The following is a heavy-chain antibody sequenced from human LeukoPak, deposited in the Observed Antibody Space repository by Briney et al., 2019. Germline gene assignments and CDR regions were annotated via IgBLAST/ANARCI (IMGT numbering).Heavy chain of an antibody. CDR1: GGSFSGYY. Sequence: ETLSLTCAVYGGSFSGYYWSWVRQAPGKGLEWVSGIGGSGGSTYYADSVKGRFTISRDNSKNTLYLQMNSLRAEDTAIYYCAKIRLGELSSIDYWGQGTLVTVSS. D-gene: IGHD3-16*02. CDR3: AKIRLGELSSIDY. CDR2: IGGSGGST. V-gene: IGHV3-23*01. J-gene: IGHJ4*02.